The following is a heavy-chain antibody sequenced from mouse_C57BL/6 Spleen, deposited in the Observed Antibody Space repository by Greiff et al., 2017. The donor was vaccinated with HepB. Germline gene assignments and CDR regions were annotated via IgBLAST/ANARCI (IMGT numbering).Heavy chain of an antibody. CDR3: ARDDDYGSSSNAMDY. J-gene: IGHJ4*01. Sequence: EVHLVESGGGLVKPGGSLKLSCAASGFTFSSYAMSWVRQTPEKRLEWVATISDGGSYTYYPDNVKGRFTLSRDNAKNNLYLQMSHLKSEDTAMYYCARDDDYGSSSNAMDYWGQGTSVTVSS. CDR1: GFTFSSYA. D-gene: IGHD1-1*01. V-gene: IGHV5-4*01. CDR2: ISDGGSYT.